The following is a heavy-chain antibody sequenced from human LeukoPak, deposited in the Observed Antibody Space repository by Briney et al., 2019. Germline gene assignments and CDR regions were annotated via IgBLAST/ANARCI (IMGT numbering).Heavy chain of an antibody. D-gene: IGHD1-14*01. CDR2: LYSDGNT. Sequence: GGSLRLPCAASGFTVITNDMTWVRQATGKGREWVSVLYSDGNTKYADSVQGRFNISRDNSKNTLYLEMNSLSPDDTAVYYCARGVEPLAANTLAYWGQGTLVTVSS. V-gene: IGHV3-53*01. J-gene: IGHJ4*02. CDR1: GFTVITND. CDR3: ARGVEPLAANTLAY.